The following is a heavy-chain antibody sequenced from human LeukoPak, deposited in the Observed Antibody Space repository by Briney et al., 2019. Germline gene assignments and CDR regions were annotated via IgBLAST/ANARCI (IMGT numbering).Heavy chain of an antibody. D-gene: IGHD3-3*01. J-gene: IGHJ6*03. V-gene: IGHV1-18*01. Sequence: ASVKVSCKASGYTFISYAISWVRQAPGQGLEWMGWISAYNGNTNYAQNLQGRVTMTTDTSTSTAYMELRSLRSDDTAVYYCARVPITIFGVVKGYMDVWGKGTTVTVSS. CDR3: ARVPITIFGVVKGYMDV. CDR1: GYTFISYA. CDR2: ISAYNGNT.